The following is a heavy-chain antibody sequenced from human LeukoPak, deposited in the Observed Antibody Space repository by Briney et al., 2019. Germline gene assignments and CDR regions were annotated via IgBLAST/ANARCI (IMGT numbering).Heavy chain of an antibody. CDR1: GYTFTSYG. J-gene: IGHJ5*02. V-gene: IGHV1-18*01. CDR2: ISAYNGNT. Sequence: ASVKVSCKASGYTFTSYGISWVRQAPGQGLEWMGWISAYNGNTNYAQKLQGRVTMTTDTSTSTAYMELRSLRSDDTAVYYCARDKGSGDCYSCPPSYNWLDPWVQGTLVTVSS. D-gene: IGHD2-21*02. CDR3: ARDKGSGDCYSCPPSYNWLDP.